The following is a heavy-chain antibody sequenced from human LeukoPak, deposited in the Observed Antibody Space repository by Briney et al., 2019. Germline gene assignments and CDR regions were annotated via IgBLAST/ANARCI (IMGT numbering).Heavy chain of an antibody. J-gene: IGHJ6*03. Sequence: ASVKVSCKASGGTFSSYAISWVRQAPGQGLEWMGGIIPIFGTANYAQKFQGRVTITADESTSTAYMELSSLRSEDTAVYYCTQQSLRHYYYYYMDVWGKGTTVTVSS. CDR1: GGTFSSYA. D-gene: IGHD6-13*01. V-gene: IGHV1-69*01. CDR2: IIPIFGTA. CDR3: TQQSLRHYYYYYMDV.